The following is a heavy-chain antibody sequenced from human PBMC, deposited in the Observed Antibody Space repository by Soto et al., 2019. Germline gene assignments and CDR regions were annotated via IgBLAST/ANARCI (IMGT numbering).Heavy chain of an antibody. CDR3: ARVTGTIDY. D-gene: IGHD1-1*01. CDR1: GYTFTSYD. Sequence: QVQLVQSGAEVKKPGASVKVSCKASGYTFTSYDINWVRQATGQGLEWMGWRNPNIGNTGYAQKFQGRVTLTRNTSITTADMELSSLRSEDTAVYYCARVTGTIDYWGQGTLVTVSS. V-gene: IGHV1-8*01. CDR2: RNPNIGNT. J-gene: IGHJ4*02.